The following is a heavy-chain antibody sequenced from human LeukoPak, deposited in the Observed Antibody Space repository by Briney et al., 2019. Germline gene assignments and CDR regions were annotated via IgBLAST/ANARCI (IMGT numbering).Heavy chain of an antibody. J-gene: IGHJ3*02. D-gene: IGHD3-9*01. CDR2: IKQDGSEK. V-gene: IGHV3-7*01. CDR1: GFTFSSYW. CDR3: ARMRYFDWFDAFDI. Sequence: PGGSLRLSCAASGFTFSSYWMSWVRQAPGKGLEWVANIKQDGSEKYYVDSVKGRFTISRDNAKNSLYLQMNSLRAEDTAVYYCARMRYFDWFDAFDIWGQGTMATVSS.